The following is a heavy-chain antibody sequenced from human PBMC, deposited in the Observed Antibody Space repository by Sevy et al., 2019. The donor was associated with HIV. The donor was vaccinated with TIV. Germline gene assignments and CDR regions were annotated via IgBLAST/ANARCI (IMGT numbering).Heavy chain of an antibody. V-gene: IGHV4-39*01. CDR1: GGSISSSSYY. J-gene: IGHJ5*02. CDR3: ARHLRADYDILTGYRGHWFDP. Sequence: SETLSLTCTVSGGSISSSSYYWGWIRQPPGKGLEWIGSIYYSGSTYYNPSLKSRVTISVDTSKNQFSLKRSSVTAADTAVYYCARHLRADYDILTGYRGHWFDPWGQGTLVTVSS. D-gene: IGHD3-9*01. CDR2: IYYSGST.